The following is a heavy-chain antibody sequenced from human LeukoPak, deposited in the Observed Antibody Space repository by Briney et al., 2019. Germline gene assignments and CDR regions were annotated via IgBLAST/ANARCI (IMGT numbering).Heavy chain of an antibody. CDR3: ARDGYNTPGY. D-gene: IGHD5-24*01. Sequence: PSETLSLTCTVSGGSISGSNYYWGCIRQPPGKGLECIGSIFYTGSSYYNPSLKSRVTLSVDTSKDQFSLKLSSVTAADTAVYYCARDGYNTPGYWGQGTLVTVSS. J-gene: IGHJ4*02. CDR2: IFYTGSS. CDR1: GGSISGSNYY. V-gene: IGHV4-39*07.